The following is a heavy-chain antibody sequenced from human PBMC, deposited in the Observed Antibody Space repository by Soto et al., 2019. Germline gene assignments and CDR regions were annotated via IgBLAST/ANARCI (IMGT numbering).Heavy chain of an antibody. V-gene: IGHV4-4*02. CDR1: GGSVSSTNW. CDR3: ASGPDY. CDR2: IYHIGST. J-gene: IGHJ4*02. Sequence: SETLSLTCAVSGGSVSSTNWWSWVRQSAGKGLEWIGDIYHIGSTNYNPSLRGRVTISVDKSNNQFSLTLTSVTAAATAVYYCASGPDYWCQGSLVTVSS.